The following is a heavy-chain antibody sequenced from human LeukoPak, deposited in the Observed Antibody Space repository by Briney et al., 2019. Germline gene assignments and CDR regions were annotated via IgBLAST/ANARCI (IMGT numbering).Heavy chain of an antibody. CDR3: ASQGWYSNYYFDN. CDR2: IYYSGST. V-gene: IGHV4-39*01. D-gene: IGHD4-11*01. J-gene: IGHJ4*02. Sequence: SETLSLTCTVSGGSISSSSYYWGWIRQPPGKGLEWIGSIYYSGSTYYNSSLKGRVTISVDTSRNQFSLKLNSVTAADTAAYYCASQGWYSNYYFDNWGQGTLVTVSS. CDR1: GGSISSSSYY.